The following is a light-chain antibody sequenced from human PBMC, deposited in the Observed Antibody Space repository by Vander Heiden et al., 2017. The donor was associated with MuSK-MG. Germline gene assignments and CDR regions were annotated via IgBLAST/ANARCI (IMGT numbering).Light chain of an antibody. J-gene: IGKJ5*01. CDR2: YAS. Sequence: EVVLTQSPDFQSVTPKEKVTLTCRATQSIGTGLHWYQQKPDQSPKLLIKYASPSISGVPARFSGSGSGTDFTLTINSLEVEDAAAYYCHQSSSVPLTFGQGTQMEIK. CDR1: QSIGTG. V-gene: IGKV6D-21*02. CDR3: HQSSSVPLT.